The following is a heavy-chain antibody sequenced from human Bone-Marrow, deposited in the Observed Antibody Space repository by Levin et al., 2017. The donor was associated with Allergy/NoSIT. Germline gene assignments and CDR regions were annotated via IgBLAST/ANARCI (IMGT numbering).Heavy chain of an antibody. CDR1: GFTFSTYW. CDR2: IKPDGTEK. CDR3: ARDAAFSISATWYDALDS. Sequence: GGSLRLSCAASGFTFSTYWMNWVRQAPGKGLEWVANIKPDGTEKYYVDSVKGRFTISRDNAKNSLYLQMNSLRDEDTAVYYCARDAAFSISATWYDALDSWGQGTIITVSS. D-gene: IGHD2/OR15-2a*01. J-gene: IGHJ3*02. V-gene: IGHV3-7*01.